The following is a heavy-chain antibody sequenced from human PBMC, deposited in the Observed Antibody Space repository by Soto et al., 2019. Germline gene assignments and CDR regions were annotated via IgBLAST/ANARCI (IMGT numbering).Heavy chain of an antibody. Sequence: QVHLVQSGAELKKPAASVKISCKASGYTFSHYYMHWVRQAPGQGLEWMGWINPNSGDTNYAQKFQGRITNTRDTSINTGCMELSRLTSDDAAVYYCARSVALGGGFDYWGKGTLVTVSS. J-gene: IGHJ4*02. CDR2: INPNSGDT. CDR3: ARSVALGGGFDY. CDR1: GYTFSHYY. V-gene: IGHV1-2*02. D-gene: IGHD3-16*01.